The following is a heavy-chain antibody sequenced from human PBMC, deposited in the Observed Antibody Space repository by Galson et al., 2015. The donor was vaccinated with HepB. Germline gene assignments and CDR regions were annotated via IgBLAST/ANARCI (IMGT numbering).Heavy chain of an antibody. J-gene: IGHJ4*02. CDR1: GFTFSRSY. CDR3: AKDRAIDY. Sequence: SLRLSCAASGFTFSRSYMHWVRQAPGKGLEYVSSISDNGDTTYYKDSVKGRFTISRDNFKNTVYLQMNSLRTEDTAVYYCAKDRAIDYWGQGTLVTVSS. CDR2: ISDNGDTT. V-gene: IGHV3-64*04.